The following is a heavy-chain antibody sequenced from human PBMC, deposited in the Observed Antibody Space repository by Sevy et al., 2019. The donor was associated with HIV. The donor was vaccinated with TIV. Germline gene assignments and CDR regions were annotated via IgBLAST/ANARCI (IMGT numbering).Heavy chain of an antibody. D-gene: IGHD5-12*01. J-gene: IGHJ4*02. CDR3: ARGTRDGYNLYFDS. CDR2: IYYNGNT. CDR1: DGSMSSYY. Sequence: SETLSLTCTVSDGSMSSYYLSWIRQPPGKGLEWIGYIYYNGNTNYNPSLESRVTMSIHTSMKQFSLKLRSVTAADTAMYYCARGTRDGYNLYFDSWGQGTLVTVSS. V-gene: IGHV4-59*01.